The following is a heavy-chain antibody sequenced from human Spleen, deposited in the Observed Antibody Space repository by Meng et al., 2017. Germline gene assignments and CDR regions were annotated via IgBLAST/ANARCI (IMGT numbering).Heavy chain of an antibody. J-gene: IGHJ4*02. V-gene: IGHV4-4*02. CDR3: ARAGLDQYSSWFYFDS. Sequence: RACGLGWVQPSGTRSLTCFVSCGTISSSNWWSWVRQPPGKGLEWIGEIYQTGSTNYNPSLKSRVTISADKSRNQFSLKLSSVTAADTAVYYCARAGLDQYSSWFYFDSWGQGTLVTVSS. CDR2: IYQTGST. CDR1: CGTISSSNW. D-gene: IGHD6-19*01.